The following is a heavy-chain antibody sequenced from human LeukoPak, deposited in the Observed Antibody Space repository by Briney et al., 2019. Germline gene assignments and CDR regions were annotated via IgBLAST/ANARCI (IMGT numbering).Heavy chain of an antibody. CDR3: ACPVITDAFDI. CDR2: IYYGGRT. V-gene: IGHV4-39*01. D-gene: IGHD3-22*01. CDR1: GGSISNTDYY. J-gene: IGHJ3*02. Sequence: SETLSLTCTVAGGSISNTDYYWGWIRQPPGEGLEWIGSIYYGGRTPYNPSLKSRVTISMDMSKNQISLNLSSVTAADTAVFYCACPVITDAFDIWGHGTLVTVSS.